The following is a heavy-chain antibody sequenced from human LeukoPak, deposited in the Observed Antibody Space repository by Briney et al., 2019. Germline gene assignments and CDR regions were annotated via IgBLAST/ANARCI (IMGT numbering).Heavy chain of an antibody. CDR3: ARQGSEGWFGEFQGYFDY. D-gene: IGHD3-10*01. CDR1: GGSISSYY. CDR2: IYYSGST. J-gene: IGHJ4*02. V-gene: IGHV4-59*05. Sequence: SETLSLTCTVSGGSISSYYWSWIRQPPGKGLEWIGSIYYSGSTYYNPSLKSRVTISVDTSKNQFSLKLSSVTAADTAVYYCARQGSEGWFGEFQGYFDYWGQGTLVTVSS.